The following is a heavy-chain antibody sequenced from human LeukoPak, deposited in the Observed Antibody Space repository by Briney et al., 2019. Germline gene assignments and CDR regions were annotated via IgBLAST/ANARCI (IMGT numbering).Heavy chain of an antibody. V-gene: IGHV3-64*01. Sequence: GGSLRLSCAASGFTFSSYAMHWVRQAPGKGLEYVSAISSNGGSTYYANSVKGRFTISRDNSKNTLYLQMGSLRSEDTAVYYCARGLYYDSSGYYQPSGYWGQGTLVTVSS. D-gene: IGHD3-22*01. CDR3: ARGLYYDSSGYYQPSGY. CDR1: GFTFSSYA. CDR2: ISSNGGST. J-gene: IGHJ4*02.